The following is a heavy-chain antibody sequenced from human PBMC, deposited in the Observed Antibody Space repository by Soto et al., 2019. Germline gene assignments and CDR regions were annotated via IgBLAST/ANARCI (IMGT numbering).Heavy chain of an antibody. CDR3: ARESEDLTSNFDY. J-gene: IGHJ4*02. V-gene: IGHV3-21*06. CDR1: WFTFTRYS. CDR2: ISSTTNYI. Sequence: SMKISCAAAWFTFTRYSMNWVRQAPGKGLEWVSSISSTTNYIYYGDSMKGRFTISRDNAKNSLYLEMNSLRAEDTAVYYCARESEDLTSNFDYWGQGTLVTVSS.